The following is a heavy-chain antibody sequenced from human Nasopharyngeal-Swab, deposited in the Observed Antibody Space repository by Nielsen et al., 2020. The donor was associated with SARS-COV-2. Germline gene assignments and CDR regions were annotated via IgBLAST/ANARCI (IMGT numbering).Heavy chain of an antibody. CDR1: GGTFTSYA. CDR3: ARTRNWNSVGSVYYYYGMDV. CDR2: INTNTGNP. V-gene: IGHV7-4-1*02. D-gene: IGHD1-7*01. J-gene: IGHJ6*02. Sequence: ASVKVSCKASGGTFTSYAMNWVRQAPGQGLEWMGWINTNTGNPTYAQGFTGRFVFSLDTSVSTAYLQISSLKAEDTAVYYCARTRNWNSVGSVYYYYGMDVWGQGTTVTVSS.